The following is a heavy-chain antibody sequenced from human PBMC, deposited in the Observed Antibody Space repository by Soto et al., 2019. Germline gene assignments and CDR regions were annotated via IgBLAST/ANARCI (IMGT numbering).Heavy chain of an antibody. J-gene: IGHJ4*02. CDR3: TRPLWFAESIPQEDC. Sequence: EVQLVESGGDLVQPGGSLKLSCAASGFTFSGSTMHWVRQASGKGLEWLGLIKSKANGFATAYAASVKGRFTISRDDSKNTAYLQMYSLGTEDTAVYFCTRPLWFAESIPQEDCWGQGTLVTVSS. V-gene: IGHV3-73*02. D-gene: IGHD3-10*01. CDR1: GFTFSGST. CDR2: IKSKANGFAT.